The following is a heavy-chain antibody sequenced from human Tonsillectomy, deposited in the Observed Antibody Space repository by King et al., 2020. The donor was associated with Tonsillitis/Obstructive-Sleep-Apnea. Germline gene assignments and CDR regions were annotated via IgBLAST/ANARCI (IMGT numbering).Heavy chain of an antibody. Sequence: QLVQSGAEVKKPGSSVKVSCKASGGTFSSYAISWVRQAPGQGLEWMGGIIPIFGTANYAQKFQGRVTITADESTSTAYMELSSLRSEDTAVYYCARVPIGYCSSTSCYAYYYYYMDVWGKGTTVTVSS. D-gene: IGHD2-2*01. CDR1: GGTFSSYA. J-gene: IGHJ6*03. V-gene: IGHV1-69*01. CDR2: IIPIFGTA. CDR3: ARVPIGYCSSTSCYAYYYYYMDV.